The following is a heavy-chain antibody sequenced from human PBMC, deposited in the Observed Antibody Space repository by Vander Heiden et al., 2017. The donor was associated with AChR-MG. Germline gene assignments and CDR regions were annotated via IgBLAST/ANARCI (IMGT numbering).Heavy chain of an antibody. D-gene: IGHD3-22*01. V-gene: IGHV3-21*06. CDR1: GVTFRSGS. J-gene: IGHJ4*02. Sequence: EVQTVESGGGLVEHGGSLRRTGAHAGVTFRSGSMNWVRQAPGKGLESVPSISIDSSYLYYADSVKGRFTIARDNSKNSVDLQRSRMRAEETAVYYCVRGGNTYDTSADVVEAPAGYWCQVPMVTVSS. CDR2: ISIDSSYL. CDR3: VRGGNTYDTSADVVEAPAGY.